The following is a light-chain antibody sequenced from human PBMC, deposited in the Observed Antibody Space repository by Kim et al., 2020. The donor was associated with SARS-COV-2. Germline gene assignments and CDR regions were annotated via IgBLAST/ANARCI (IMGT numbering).Light chain of an antibody. J-gene: IGLJ1*01. Sequence: PGGTVTLTCGSNIGAVASGHYPNWFQQKPGQAPRALIYSTDKKHAWTPARFSGSLLGGKAALTLSGVQPEDEAEYYCLLSYGGAYVFGSGTKVTVL. CDR3: LLSYGGAYV. V-gene: IGLV7-43*01. CDR1: IGAVASGHY. CDR2: STD.